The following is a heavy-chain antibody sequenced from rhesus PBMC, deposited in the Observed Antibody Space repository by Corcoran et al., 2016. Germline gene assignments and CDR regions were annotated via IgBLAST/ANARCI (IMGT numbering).Heavy chain of an antibody. CDR2: IYGSWGGT. CDR3: ARTRLGGYDC. CDR1: GGSISDDYY. D-gene: IGHD5-12*01. J-gene: IGHJ4*01. Sequence: QVQLQESGPGLGKPSETLSLTCAVSGGSISDDYYWSWIRQPPGTGLEWIGYIYGSWGGTNYNPSLKNRVTISIDTSTNQFSLKLSSVTAEDTAVYYCARTRLGGYDCWGQGVLVTVSS. V-gene: IGHV4-106*01.